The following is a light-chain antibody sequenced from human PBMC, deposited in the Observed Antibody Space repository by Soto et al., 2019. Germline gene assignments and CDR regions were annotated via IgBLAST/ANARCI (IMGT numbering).Light chain of an antibody. Sequence: EIVLTQSPGTLSLSPGERATLSCRSSQSVSSSYLAWYQHKPGQAPRLLIYDVSSRDTGIPDRFSGSGSGTDFTLTISRLEDEDVAVYYCQQFSSSPTFGQGNKVEIK. J-gene: IGKJ1*01. CDR2: DVS. CDR3: QQFSSSPT. CDR1: QSVSSSY. V-gene: IGKV3-20*01.